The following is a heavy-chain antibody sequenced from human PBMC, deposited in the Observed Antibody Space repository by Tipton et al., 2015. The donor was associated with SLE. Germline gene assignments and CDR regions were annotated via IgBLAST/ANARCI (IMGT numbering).Heavy chain of an antibody. CDR1: GGSLSSSNW. CDR2: IYHSGST. D-gene: IGHD3-10*01. J-gene: IGHJ6*02. CDR3: ARTKGSGSYRYGMDV. Sequence: TLSLTCAVSGGSLSSSNWWSWVRQPPGKGLEWIGEIYHSGSTNYNPSLKSRVTISVDKSKNQFSLKLSSVTAADTAVYYCARTKGSGSYRYGMDVWGQGTTVTVSS. V-gene: IGHV4-4*02.